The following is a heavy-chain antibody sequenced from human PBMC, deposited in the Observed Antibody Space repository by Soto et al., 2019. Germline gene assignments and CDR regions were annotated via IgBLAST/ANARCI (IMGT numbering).Heavy chain of an antibody. CDR2: IQSGGSR. Sequence: EVQLLESGGDLVQHGGSLRLSCAASGFISNSNYMCWFPQASGKGLEWVSLIQSGGSRYYAGSVKGRFTISRDFSENTLFLQMNSLRVEDTAVYYCMRDDVHCNGVRCYGVSMDVWGKGTTVTVSA. CDR1: GFISNSNY. CDR3: MRDDVHCNGVRCYGVSMDV. V-gene: IGHV3-66*01. D-gene: IGHD2-15*01. J-gene: IGHJ6*04.